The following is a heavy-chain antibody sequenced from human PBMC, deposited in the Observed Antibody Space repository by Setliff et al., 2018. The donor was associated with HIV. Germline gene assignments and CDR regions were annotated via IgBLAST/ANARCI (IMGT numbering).Heavy chain of an antibody. CDR1: GYSISSGYY. J-gene: IGHJ4*02. CDR2: IYHSGST. D-gene: IGHD7-27*01. Sequence: LSLTCTVSGYSISSGYYWGWIRQPPGKGLEWIGSIYHSGSTYYNPSLKSRVTISVDTSKNQFSLKLSSVTAADTAVYYCASRTGAGYWGQGTLVTVSS. CDR3: ASRTGAGY. V-gene: IGHV4-38-2*02.